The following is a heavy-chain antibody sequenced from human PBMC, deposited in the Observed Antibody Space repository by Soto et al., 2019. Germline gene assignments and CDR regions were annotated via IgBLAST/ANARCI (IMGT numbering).Heavy chain of an antibody. CDR3: ASVSRVAAAGGSYLDY. CDR1: GGSISSGGHF. V-gene: IGHV4-31*02. J-gene: IGHJ4*02. CDR2: IYHTGNT. D-gene: IGHD6-13*01. Sequence: SETLSLTCSASGGSISSGGHFWSWVRQHPGKGLEWIGYIYHTGNTYYNPSFKSRVIMSVDTSQNQFSLKLNYVTAADTALYFCASVSRVAAAGGSYLDYWGQGILVTVSS.